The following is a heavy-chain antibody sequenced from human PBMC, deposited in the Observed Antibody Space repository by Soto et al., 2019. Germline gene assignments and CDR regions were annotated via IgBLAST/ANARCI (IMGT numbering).Heavy chain of an antibody. CDR1: GFSLSDADVG. V-gene: IGHV2-26*01. CDR3: ARIRGYCSGGSCYFYYFAMDV. J-gene: IGHJ6*02. CDR2: ILSNDEE. D-gene: IGHD2-15*01. Sequence: QVTLKESGPVLVKPTETLTLTCTVSGFSLSDADVGVAWIRQPPGKALEWLAHILSNDEEVFSSSLRTRLTISKDTSRSQVVLTMSNMEPVDTATCYCARIRGYCSGGSCYFYYFAMDVWGQGTTVTVS.